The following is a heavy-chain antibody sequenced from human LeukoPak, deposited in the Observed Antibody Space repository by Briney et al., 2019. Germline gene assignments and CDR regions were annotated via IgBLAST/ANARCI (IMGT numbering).Heavy chain of an antibody. J-gene: IGHJ6*03. V-gene: IGHV5-51*01. D-gene: IGHD4-17*01. CDR3: ARHYGDSPFYYYYMDV. CDR2: IYPGDSDT. CDR1: GSSFTSYW. Sequence: GASLKISCKGSGSSFTSYWIGWVRPMPGKGLEWMGIIYPGDSDTRYSPSFQGQVTISADKSISTAYLQWSSLKASDTAMYYCARHYGDSPFYYYYMDVWGKGTTVTVSS.